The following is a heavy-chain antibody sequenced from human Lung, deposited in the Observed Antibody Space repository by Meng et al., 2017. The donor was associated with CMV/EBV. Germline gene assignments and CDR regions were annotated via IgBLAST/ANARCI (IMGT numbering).Heavy chain of an antibody. J-gene: IGHJ6*02. V-gene: IGHV5-51*01. CDR3: ARHGGSTIYYYYGMGV. D-gene: IGHD2-15*01. Sequence: KVSXKGSGYSFTSYWIGWVRQMPGKGLEWMGIIYPGDSDTRYSPSFQGQVTISADKSISTAYLQWSSLKASDTAMYYCARHGGSTIYYYYGMGVWGQGXTVTVSS. CDR2: IYPGDSDT. CDR1: GYSFTSYW.